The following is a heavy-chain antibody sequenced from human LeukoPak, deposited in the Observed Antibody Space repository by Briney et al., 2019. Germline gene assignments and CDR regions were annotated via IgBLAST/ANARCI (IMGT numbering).Heavy chain of an antibody. Sequence: SETLALICTVSDGSISSNSHYWGWIRQPPGKGLEWIGSIYYSGSTYYNPSLKSRVTISVDTSKNQLSLKLSSVTAADTAVYYCARASSGGNWAFAYGGRGTLVTVSS. CDR2: IYYSGST. CDR1: DGSISSNSHY. V-gene: IGHV4-39*01. D-gene: IGHD7-27*01. J-gene: IGHJ4*02. CDR3: ARASSGGNWAFAY.